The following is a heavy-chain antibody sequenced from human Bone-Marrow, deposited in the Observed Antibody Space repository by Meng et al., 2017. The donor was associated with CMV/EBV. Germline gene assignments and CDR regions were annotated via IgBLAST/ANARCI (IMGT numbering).Heavy chain of an antibody. CDR1: GGTFSSYA. V-gene: IGHV1-69*10. Sequence: SVKVSCKASGGTFSSYAISWVRQAPGQGLEWMGGIIPILGIANYAQKFQGRVTITTDESTSTAYMELSSLRSEDTAVYYCARSLAGDGYNRWGQGTLVTVSS. D-gene: IGHD5-24*01. J-gene: IGHJ4*02. CDR2: IIPILGIA. CDR3: ARSLAGDGYNR.